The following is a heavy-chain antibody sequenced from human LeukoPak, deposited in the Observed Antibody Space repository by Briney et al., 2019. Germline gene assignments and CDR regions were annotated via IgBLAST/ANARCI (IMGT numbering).Heavy chain of an antibody. V-gene: IGHV3-30*18. Sequence: GGSLRLSCAASGFTFSFYNMNWVRQAPGEGLEWVAVISYDGSNKYYADSVKGRFTISRDNSKNTLYLQMNSLRAEDTAVYYCAKDAELWFGELSTGSVGNFDYWGQGTLVTVSS. CDR1: GFTFSFYN. CDR3: AKDAELWFGELSTGSVGNFDY. J-gene: IGHJ4*02. CDR2: ISYDGSNK. D-gene: IGHD3-10*01.